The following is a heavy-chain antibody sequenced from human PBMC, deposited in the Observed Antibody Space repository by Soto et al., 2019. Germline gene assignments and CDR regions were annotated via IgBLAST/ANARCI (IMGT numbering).Heavy chain of an antibody. J-gene: IGHJ5*02. CDR2: IYWNDDK. CDR1: GFSLSTSGVG. CDR3: AHRLPPNEYYYDSSAPVGWFDP. V-gene: IGHV2-5*01. D-gene: IGHD3-22*01. Sequence: SGPTLVNPTQTLTLTCTFSGFSLSTSGVGVGWNRQPPGKALEWLALIYWNDDKRYSPSLKSRLTITKDTSKNHVVLTMTNMDPVDTATYYCAHRLPPNEYYYDSSAPVGWFDPWGQGTLVTVSS.